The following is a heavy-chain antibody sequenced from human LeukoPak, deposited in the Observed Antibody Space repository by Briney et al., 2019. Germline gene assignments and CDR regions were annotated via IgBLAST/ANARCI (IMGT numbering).Heavy chain of an antibody. Sequence: SETLSLTCTVSGGSISSSSYYWGWHRQPPGKGLEWIVSIYYSGSTYYNPSLKSRVTISVDTSKNQFSLKLSSVAAADTAVYYCASESSACSGGSCYSGLFDYWGQGTLVTVSS. CDR3: ASESSACSGGSCYSGLFDY. J-gene: IGHJ4*02. D-gene: IGHD2-15*01. CDR2: IYYSGST. CDR1: GGSISSSSYY. V-gene: IGHV4-39*07.